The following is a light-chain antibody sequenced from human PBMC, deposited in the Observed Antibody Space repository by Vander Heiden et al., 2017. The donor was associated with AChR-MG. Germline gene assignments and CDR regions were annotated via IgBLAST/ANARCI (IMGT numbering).Light chain of an antibody. CDR3: QQRYVTPYT. CDR1: QGISSY. J-gene: IGKJ2*01. CDR2: GVS. V-gene: IGKV1-39*01. Sequence: DIQMTQSRSSLSASVGDGVTITCRASQGISSYLNWYQQKPVKAPNLLLYGVSILQSGVLSRFSGSGSGRDFTLTISGLQPEDLATYYWQQRYVTPYTFGQGTNVEIK.